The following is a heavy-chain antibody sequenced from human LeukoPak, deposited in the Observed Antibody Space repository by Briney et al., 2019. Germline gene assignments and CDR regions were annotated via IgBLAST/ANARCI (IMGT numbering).Heavy chain of an antibody. V-gene: IGHV4-59*01. CDR1: GGSISPYF. CDR3: ARDDYRGVTNFDP. CDR2: ISYTGST. D-gene: IGHD3-10*01. J-gene: IGHJ5*02. Sequence: SETLSPTCTVSGGSISPYFWSWFRQPPGKGLEWIGYISYTGSTIYSPSLKSRVTISVDTSKNQFSLQLTSVTAADTAVYYCARDDYRGVTNFDPWGQGTLVTVSS.